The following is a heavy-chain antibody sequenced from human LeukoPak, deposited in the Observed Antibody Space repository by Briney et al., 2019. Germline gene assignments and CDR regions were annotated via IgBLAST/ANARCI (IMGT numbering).Heavy chain of an antibody. CDR1: GYSISSGYY. D-gene: IGHD3-3*01. V-gene: IGHV4-38-2*02. CDR3: ARRSPRGRFPFDY. CDR2: IYHSGST. J-gene: IGHJ4*02. Sequence: PSETLSLTCTVSGYSISSGYYWGWIRQPPGKGLEWIGSIYHSGSTYYNPSLKSRVTISVDTSKNQFSLKLSSVTAADTAVYYCARRSPRGRFPFDYWGQGTLVTVSS.